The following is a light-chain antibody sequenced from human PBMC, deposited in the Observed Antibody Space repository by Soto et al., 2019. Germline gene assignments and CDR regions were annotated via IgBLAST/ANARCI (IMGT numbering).Light chain of an antibody. CDR2: SHN. CDR1: SSNIGSNT. V-gene: IGLV1-44*01. Sequence: QSVLTQPPSASGTPGQRVTISCSGSSSNIGSNTVNWYQQLPGTAPKLLIYSHNQRPSGVPGRFSGSESGTSASLAISGLQSEDEADYYCGAWDDSLNGPVFGGGTKLTVL. J-gene: IGLJ2*01. CDR3: GAWDDSLNGPV.